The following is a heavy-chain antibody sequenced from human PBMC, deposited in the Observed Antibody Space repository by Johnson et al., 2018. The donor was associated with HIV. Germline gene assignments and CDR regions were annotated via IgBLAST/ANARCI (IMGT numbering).Heavy chain of an antibody. Sequence: VQLVESGGGVVQPGGSLRLSCAASGFTVSSNYMSWVRQAPGKGLEWVSVIYSGGSTYYADSVKGRFTISRDNSKNTLYLQMNSLRAEDTAVYYCAKDEGKGFRDLEGYAFDIWGQGTMVTVSS. CDR3: AKDEGKGFRDLEGYAFDI. CDR1: GFTVSSNY. CDR2: IYSGGST. D-gene: IGHD3-10*01. V-gene: IGHV3-66*02. J-gene: IGHJ3*02.